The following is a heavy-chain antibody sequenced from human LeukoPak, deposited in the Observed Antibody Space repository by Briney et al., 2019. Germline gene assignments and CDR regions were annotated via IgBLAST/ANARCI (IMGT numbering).Heavy chain of an antibody. J-gene: IGHJ4*02. V-gene: IGHV3-7*01. CDR3: ARVRTVSPEY. CDR2: IKQDGCEK. CDR1: GFTFSSYW. Sequence: GGSLRLSCAASGFTFSSYWMIWVRQAPGKGREWVANIKQDGCEKYYVDSVKGRFTSSRDNAKNPLYLQLDSLRAEDTAVYYCARVRTVSPEYWAQGPLVSVSS.